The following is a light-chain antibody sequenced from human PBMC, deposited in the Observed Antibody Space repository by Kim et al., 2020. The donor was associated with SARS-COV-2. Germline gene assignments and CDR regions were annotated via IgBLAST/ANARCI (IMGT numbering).Light chain of an antibody. CDR2: GAS. J-gene: IGKJ1*01. CDR3: QQYGRSPWT. V-gene: IGKV3-20*01. Sequence: SPGERATLSCRASQSVSSSYLAWYQQKPGQAPRLFIYGASSRATGIPDRFSGSGSGTDFTLTISRLEPEDLAVYYCQQYGRSPWTFGQGTKVDIK. CDR1: QSVSSSY.